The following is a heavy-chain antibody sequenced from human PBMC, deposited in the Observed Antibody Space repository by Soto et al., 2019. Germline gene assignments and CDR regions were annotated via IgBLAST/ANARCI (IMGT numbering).Heavy chain of an antibody. CDR1: GFTFSSYW. D-gene: IGHD6-13*01. Sequence: PGGSLRLSCAASGFTFSSYWMHWVRQAPGKGLVWVSRINSDGSSTSYADSVKGRFTISRDNAKNTLYLQMNSLRAEDTAVYYCARAQSYSAAARGMDVWGQRTTVTVSS. CDR2: INSDGSST. J-gene: IGHJ6*02. CDR3: ARAQSYSAAARGMDV. V-gene: IGHV3-74*01.